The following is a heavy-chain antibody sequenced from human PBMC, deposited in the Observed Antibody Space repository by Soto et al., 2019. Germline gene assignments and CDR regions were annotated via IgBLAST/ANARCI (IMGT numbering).Heavy chain of an antibody. CDR2: IWSDGNNK. D-gene: IGHD4-4*01. J-gene: IGHJ4*02. CDR1: GFTFSTYG. Sequence: TGGSLRLSCVVSGFTFSTYGMHWVRQAPGKGLEWVAVIWSDGNNKYYADSVKGRFTISRDNSKNTLYLQMNSLRADDTAVFYRARASQLTTVTTFDFWGQGALVTVSS. CDR3: ARASQLTTVTTFDF. V-gene: IGHV3-33*01.